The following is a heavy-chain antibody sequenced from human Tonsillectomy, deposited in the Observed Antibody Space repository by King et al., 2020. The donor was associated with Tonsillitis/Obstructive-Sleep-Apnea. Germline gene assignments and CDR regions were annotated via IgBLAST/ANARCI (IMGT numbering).Heavy chain of an antibody. Sequence: VQLVESGGGLVKPGGSLRLSCAASGFTFSNAWMSWVRQAPGKGLEWVGRIKSKTDGGTTDYAAPVKGRFTISRDDSKNTLYLQMNSLKTEDTAVYYCTTDSRWSRHLYYYYYMDVWGKGTTVTVSS. D-gene: IGHD4-23*01. CDR3: TTDSRWSRHLYYYYYMDV. CDR1: GFTFSNAW. J-gene: IGHJ6*03. CDR2: IKSKTDGGTT. V-gene: IGHV3-15*01.